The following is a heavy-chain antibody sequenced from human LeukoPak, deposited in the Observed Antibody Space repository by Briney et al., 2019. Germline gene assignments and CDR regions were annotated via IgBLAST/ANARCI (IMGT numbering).Heavy chain of an antibody. D-gene: IGHD5-24*01. V-gene: IGHV3-23*01. J-gene: IGHJ4*02. CDR3: AKSGYNRFDY. CDR1: GFTFDDYA. Sequence: GRSLRLSCAASGFTFDDYAMHWVRQAPGKGLEWVSNISGSGSGGSTYYADSVKGRFTISRDNSKNTLYLQMNSLRAEDTAVYYCAKSGYNRFDYWGQGTLVTVSS. CDR2: ISGSGSGGST.